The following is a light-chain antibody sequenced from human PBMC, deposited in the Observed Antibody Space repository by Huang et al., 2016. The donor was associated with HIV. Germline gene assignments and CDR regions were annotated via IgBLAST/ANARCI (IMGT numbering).Light chain of an antibody. Sequence: DIQMTQSPSSLSTSVGARVTITCRASQDINNRLAWYRQKPGKAPESLFYAASNLQSGVPSRVSGSGSGTYFTLTISSLQPEDFSTYYCQQFDTFPYTFGRGTRLDI. CDR3: QQFDTFPYT. J-gene: IGKJ2*01. CDR1: QDINNR. V-gene: IGKV1-16*01. CDR2: AAS.